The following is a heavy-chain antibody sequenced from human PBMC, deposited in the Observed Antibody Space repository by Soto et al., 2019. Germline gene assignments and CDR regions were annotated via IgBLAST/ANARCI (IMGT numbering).Heavy chain of an antibody. CDR1: GFTFNNYA. V-gene: IGHV3-23*01. Sequence: EVQLLESGGGLVQPGGSLRLSCEASGFTFNNYAMSWVRQAPGKGLEWVSTIRAGGDTTYYADTVKGRFTISRDNSKNTLDLQMNGLRAEDSALYFCAKDLKEETSSWYYNWYFDLWGRGTQVTVSS. CDR3: AKDLKEETSSWYYNWYFDL. D-gene: IGHD3-22*01. CDR2: IRAGGDTT. J-gene: IGHJ2*01.